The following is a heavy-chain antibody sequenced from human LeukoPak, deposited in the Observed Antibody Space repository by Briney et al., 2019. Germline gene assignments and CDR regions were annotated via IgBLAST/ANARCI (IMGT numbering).Heavy chain of an antibody. CDR1: GYTFTSYA. CDR2: INTNTGNP. J-gene: IGHJ3*02. Sequence: VASVKVSCKPSGYTFTSYAMNWVRQAPGQGLEWMGWINTNTGNPTYAQGFTGRFVFSLDTSVSTAYLQISSLKAEDTAVYYCARDSHGRPGDAFDIWGQGTMVTVSS. CDR3: ARDSHGRPGDAFDI. V-gene: IGHV7-4-1*02. D-gene: IGHD1-1*01.